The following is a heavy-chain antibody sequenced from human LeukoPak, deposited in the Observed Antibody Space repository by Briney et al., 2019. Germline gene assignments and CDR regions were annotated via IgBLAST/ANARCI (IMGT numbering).Heavy chain of an antibody. CDR1: GDSVSSNSAA. J-gene: IGHJ6*02. CDR2: TYYRSKLYN. CDR3: VRDRWFGELDV. V-gene: IGHV6-1*01. D-gene: IGHD3-10*01. Sequence: PSQTLSLTCAISGDSVSSNSAAWNWFRQSPSRGLEWLGRTYYRSKLYNDYAVTVKSRIIINPDTSKNQFSLQLNSVTPEDTAVYYCVRDRWFGELDVWGQGTTVTVSS.